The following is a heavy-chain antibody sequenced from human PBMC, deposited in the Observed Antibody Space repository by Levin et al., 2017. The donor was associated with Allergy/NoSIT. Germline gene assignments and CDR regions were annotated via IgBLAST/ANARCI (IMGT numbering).Heavy chain of an antibody. D-gene: IGHD3-10*01. CDR2: INTNTGNP. V-gene: IGHV7-4-1*02. J-gene: IGHJ5*02. Sequence: GASVKVSCKTSGYTFTNYAMSWVRQAPGQGLEWMGWINTNTGNPTFVLYFTGPFVFSLDTSVSTAYLQISSLKAEDTAMYYCARVRSECNWFDTWGQGTLVTVSS. CDR3: ARVRSECNWFDT. CDR1: GYTFTNYA.